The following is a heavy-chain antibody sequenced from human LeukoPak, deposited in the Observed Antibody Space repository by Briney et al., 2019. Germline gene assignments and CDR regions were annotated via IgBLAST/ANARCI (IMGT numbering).Heavy chain of an antibody. Sequence: GGSLRLSCTASGFTFSGSAMHWVRQASGKGLEWVGRIRSKANSYATAYAASVKGRFTISRDDSKNTAYLQMNSLKTEDTAVYYCTRQSDVLRYFHYYYYGMDVWGQGTTVTVSS. V-gene: IGHV3-73*01. CDR3: TRQSDVLRYFHYYYYGMDV. CDR2: IRSKANSYAT. J-gene: IGHJ6*02. CDR1: GFTFSGSA. D-gene: IGHD3-9*01.